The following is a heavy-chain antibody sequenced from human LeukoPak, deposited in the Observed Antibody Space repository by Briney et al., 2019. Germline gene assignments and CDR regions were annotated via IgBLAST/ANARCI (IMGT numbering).Heavy chain of an antibody. CDR3: ARYYDSSGYYKTLDY. Sequence: GGSLRLSCAASGFTFSSYGMHWVRQAPGKGLEWVSAISDSGGSTYYADSVKGRFTISRDNSKNTLYLQMNSLRAEDTAVYYCARYYDSSGYYKTLDYWGQGTLVTVSS. V-gene: IGHV3-23*01. CDR1: GFTFSSYG. CDR2: ISDSGGST. J-gene: IGHJ4*02. D-gene: IGHD3-22*01.